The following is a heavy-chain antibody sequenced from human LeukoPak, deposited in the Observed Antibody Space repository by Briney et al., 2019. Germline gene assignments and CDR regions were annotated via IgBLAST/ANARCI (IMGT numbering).Heavy chain of an antibody. J-gene: IGHJ4*02. Sequence: SETLSLTCTVSGGSISSSNYYRGWIRQYPGKGLERIGSIHYSGTTYYNPSLKSRVTISVDTSKNQFSLKLSSVTAADTAVYYCARPDTPGYTAPFDYWGQGTLVTVSS. CDR1: GGSISSSNYY. D-gene: IGHD3-16*02. CDR2: IHYSGTT. V-gene: IGHV4-39*01. CDR3: ARPDTPGYTAPFDY.